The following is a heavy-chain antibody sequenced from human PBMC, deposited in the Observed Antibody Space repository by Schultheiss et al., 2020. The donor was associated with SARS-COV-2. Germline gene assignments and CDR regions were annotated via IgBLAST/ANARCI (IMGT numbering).Heavy chain of an antibody. D-gene: IGHD5-18*01. Sequence: SETLSLTCAVYGGSFSSYYWSWIRQPPGKGLEWIGYIYYSGSTNYNPSLKSRVTISVDTSKNQFSLKLSSVTAADTAVYYCARGLDTANNWFDPWGQGTLVTVSS. J-gene: IGHJ5*02. CDR2: IYYSGST. V-gene: IGHV4-59*12. CDR1: GGSFSSYY. CDR3: ARGLDTANNWFDP.